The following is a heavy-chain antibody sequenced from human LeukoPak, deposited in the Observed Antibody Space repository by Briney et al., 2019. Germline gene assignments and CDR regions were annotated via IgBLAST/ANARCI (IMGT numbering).Heavy chain of an antibody. CDR1: GGSISSGGYY. Sequence: SETLSLTCTVSGGSISSGGYYWSWIRQHPGKGLEWIGYIYYSGSTYYNPSLKSRVTISVDTSKNQFSLKLSSVTAADTAVYYGARVSGSGVGTFYYWGQGHLVTVSS. CDR2: IYYSGST. D-gene: IGHD6-13*01. CDR3: ARVSGSGVGTFYY. V-gene: IGHV4-31*03. J-gene: IGHJ4*02.